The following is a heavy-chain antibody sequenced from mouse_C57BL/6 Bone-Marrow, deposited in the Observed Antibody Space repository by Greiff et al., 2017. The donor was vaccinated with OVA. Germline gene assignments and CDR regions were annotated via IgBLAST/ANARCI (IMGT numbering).Heavy chain of an antibody. CDR1: GYTFTSYW. CDR3: ARSPWFAY. CDR2: IDPNSGGT. J-gene: IGHJ3*01. Sequence: VQLQQPGAELVKPGASVKLSCKASGYTFTSYWMHWVKQRPGRGLEWIGWIDPNSGGTKYTEKFKSKATLTVDKPSSTAYMQLSSLTSEDAAVYYCARSPWFAYWGQGTLVTVSA. V-gene: IGHV1-72*01.